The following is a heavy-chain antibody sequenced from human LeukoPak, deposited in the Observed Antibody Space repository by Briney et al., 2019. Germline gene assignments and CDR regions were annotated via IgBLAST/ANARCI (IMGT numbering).Heavy chain of an antibody. CDR2: IYSGGTT. CDR1: GFTVSSNY. J-gene: IGHJ3*02. CDR3: ARSRAGSKKDAFDI. D-gene: IGHD5-24*01. V-gene: IGHV3-53*01. Sequence: GGPLRLSCTASGFTVSSNYMTWVRQAPGKGLEWVSLIYSGGTTYYADSVKGRFTISRDSSKNTLYLQMNSLRADDTAVYYCARSRAGSKKDAFDIRGQGTMVTVSS.